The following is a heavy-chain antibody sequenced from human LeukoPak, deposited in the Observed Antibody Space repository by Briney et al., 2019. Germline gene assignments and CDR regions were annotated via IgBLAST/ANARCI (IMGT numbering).Heavy chain of an antibody. CDR2: ISADNGNT. CDR3: ATQYYDILTGYNWFDP. V-gene: IGHV1-18*01. Sequence: GASVKVSCKASGYTFTSYAISWVRQAPGQGLEWMGWISADNGNTDYAQRFQGRVTMTTDTSTSTAYMELSSLRSEDTAVYYCATQYYDILTGYNWFDPWGQGTLVTVSS. CDR1: GYTFTSYA. D-gene: IGHD3-9*01. J-gene: IGHJ5*02.